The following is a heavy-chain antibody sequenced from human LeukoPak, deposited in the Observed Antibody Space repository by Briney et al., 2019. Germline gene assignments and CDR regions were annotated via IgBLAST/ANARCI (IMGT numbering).Heavy chain of an antibody. CDR2: ISGSGGST. V-gene: IGHV3-23*01. CDR1: GFTFTSYA. CDR3: AKDGSSRTYYYYGMDV. Sequence: GRSLRLSCAASGFTFTSYAMSWVRQAPGKGLEWVSAISGSGGSTYHADSVKGRFTISRDNAKNSLYLQMNSLRAEDTAFYYCAKDGSSRTYYYYGMDVWGQGTTVTVSS. D-gene: IGHD5-18*01. J-gene: IGHJ6*02.